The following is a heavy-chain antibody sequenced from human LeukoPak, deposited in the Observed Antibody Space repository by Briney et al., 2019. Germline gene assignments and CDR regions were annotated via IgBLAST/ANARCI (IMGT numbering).Heavy chain of an antibody. CDR3: ARDRGIAVAGPGRDYYYGMDV. D-gene: IGHD6-19*01. CDR2: IWYDGSNK. CDR1: GFTFSSYG. Sequence: GGSLRLSCAASGFTFSSYGMHWVRQASGKGLGWVAVIWYDGSNKYYADSVKGRFTISRDNSKNTLYLQMNSLRAEDTAVYYCARDRGIAVAGPGRDYYYGMDVWGQGTTVTVSS. V-gene: IGHV3-33*01. J-gene: IGHJ6*02.